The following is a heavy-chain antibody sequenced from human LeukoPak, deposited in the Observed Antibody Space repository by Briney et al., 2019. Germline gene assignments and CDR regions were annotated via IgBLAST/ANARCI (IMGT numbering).Heavy chain of an antibody. Sequence: SQTLSLTCTVSGASISSGSYYWSWIRQPAGTGLEWIGRIYTSGSTNYNPSLKSRVTISVDTSKNQFSLKLSSVTAADTAVYYCARSGIAAAGYYYYGLDVWGQGTTVTVSS. D-gene: IGHD6-13*01. V-gene: IGHV4-61*02. CDR2: IYTSGST. CDR3: ARSGIAAAGYYYYGLDV. J-gene: IGHJ6*02. CDR1: GASISSGSYY.